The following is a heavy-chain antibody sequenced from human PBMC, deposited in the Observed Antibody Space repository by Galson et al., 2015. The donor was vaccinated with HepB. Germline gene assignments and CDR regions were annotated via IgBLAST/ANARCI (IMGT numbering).Heavy chain of an antibody. CDR2: IFNGGST. V-gene: IGHV4-59*08. D-gene: IGHD3-22*01. J-gene: IGHJ5*02. CDR3: ARQGRYYDSSGYFENRFDP. Sequence: WSWIRQPPGKRLEWIGNIFNGGSTNYNPSLKSRVTISVDTSKNHFSLKLTSVTTADTAVYYCARQGRYYDSSGYFENRFDPWGQGTLVTVSS.